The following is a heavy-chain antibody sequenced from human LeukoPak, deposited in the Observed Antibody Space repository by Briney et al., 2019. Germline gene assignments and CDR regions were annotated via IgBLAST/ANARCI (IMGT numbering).Heavy chain of an antibody. J-gene: IGHJ4*02. CDR1: GFTFGDYV. CDR2: IRSKTYGGTT. Sequence: PGGSLRLSCTASGFTFGDYVMNWVRQAPGKGLEWVGFIRSKTYGGTTEYAASVKGRFTISRDDSKSIAYLQMNSLKTEDTAVYYCTGGYYDFWSGYPNLDYWGQGTLVTVSS. CDR3: TGGYYDFWSGYPNLDY. D-gene: IGHD3-3*01. V-gene: IGHV3-49*04.